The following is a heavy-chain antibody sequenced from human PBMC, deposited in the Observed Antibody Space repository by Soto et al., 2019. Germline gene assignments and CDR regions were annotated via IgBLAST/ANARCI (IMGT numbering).Heavy chain of an antibody. Sequence: QVQLVQSGAEVKNPGASVKVSCKTSGDTFTGYYMHWVRQAPGQGLEWMGWINPHSGDTDYAQTFQGRVTMTRDTSISTAYKELSRLRSNDTAFYYCARGYSTGWYSSVFFDYWGQGTLVTVSS. D-gene: IGHD6-19*01. CDR2: INPHSGDT. CDR3: ARGYSTGWYSSVFFDY. V-gene: IGHV1-2*02. J-gene: IGHJ4*02. CDR1: GDTFTGYY.